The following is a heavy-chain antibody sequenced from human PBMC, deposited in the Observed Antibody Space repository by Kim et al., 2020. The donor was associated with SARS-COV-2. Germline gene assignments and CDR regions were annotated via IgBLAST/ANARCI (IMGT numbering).Heavy chain of an antibody. V-gene: IGHV3-21*01. CDR2: ISSRSSYI. CDR3: ARARSPDSSSWTGSYDAFDI. CDR1: GFTFSSYS. D-gene: IGHD6-13*01. Sequence: GGSLRLSCAASGFTFSSYSMNWVRQAPGKGLEWVSSISSRSSYIYYADSMKGRFTISRDNAKNSLYLQMNSLRAEDTAVYYCARARSPDSSSWTGSYDAFDIWGQGTMVTVSS. J-gene: IGHJ3*02.